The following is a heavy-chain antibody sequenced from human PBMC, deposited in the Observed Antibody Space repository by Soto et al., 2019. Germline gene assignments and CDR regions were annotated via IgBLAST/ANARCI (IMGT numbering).Heavy chain of an antibody. CDR3: VSELITTIQDYFDY. CDR2: VKKAGCEE. CDR1: GSSFTSSR. Sequence: SLRLSCAASGSSFTSSRMTWVCQAPGKGQEWVPNVKKAGCEEYNVYSVKCRFTISRSNAKNTLSLQMKSMKVEDTDVDYYVSELITTIQDYFDYWGQGTMVTVSS. J-gene: IGHJ4*02. D-gene: IGHD3-22*01. V-gene: IGHV3-7*01.